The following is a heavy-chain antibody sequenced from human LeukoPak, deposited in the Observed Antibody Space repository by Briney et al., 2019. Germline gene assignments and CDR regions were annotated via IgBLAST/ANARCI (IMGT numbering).Heavy chain of an antibody. V-gene: IGHV1-18*04. D-gene: IGHD3-9*01. Sequence: GASVKVSCKASGYTFTSYGISWVRQAPGQGLEWMGWISAYNGNTNYAQKLQGRVTMTTDTSTSTAYMELRSLRSDDTAVYYCARGVYYDILTGYYDGVDAFDTWGQGIMVTVSS. CDR3: ARGVYYDILTGYYDGVDAFDT. CDR2: ISAYNGNT. J-gene: IGHJ3*02. CDR1: GYTFTSYG.